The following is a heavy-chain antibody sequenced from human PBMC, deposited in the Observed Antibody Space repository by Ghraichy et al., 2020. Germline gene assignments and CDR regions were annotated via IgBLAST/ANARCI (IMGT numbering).Heavy chain of an antibody. CDR2: IKKDGSEK. D-gene: IGHD6-19*01. CDR3: ARDLGSGRYFDY. V-gene: IGHV3-7*01. J-gene: IGHJ4*02. Sequence: GGSLRLSCAAAGFTFSSYWMSWVRQAPGKGLEWVANIKKDGSEKYYVDSVKGRFTISRDNAKNSLYLQMNSLRAEDTAVYYCARDLGSGRYFDYWGQGTLVTVSS. CDR1: GFTFSSYW.